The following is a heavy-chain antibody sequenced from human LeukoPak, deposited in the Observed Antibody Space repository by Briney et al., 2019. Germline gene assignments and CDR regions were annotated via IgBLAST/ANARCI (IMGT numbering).Heavy chain of an antibody. CDR1: GFTFSNYG. CDR2: LAHDGSVA. Sequence: GGSLRLSCAASGFTFSNYGMHWVRQDPGKGLEWVAVLAHDGSVAYYADWVKGRFTISRDNSRDTLYLQMNSLRAEDTAVYYCAKEPTPYSSGWYFPDDHWGQGALVTVSS. V-gene: IGHV3-30*18. D-gene: IGHD6-19*01. J-gene: IGHJ5*02. CDR3: AKEPTPYSSGWYFPDDH.